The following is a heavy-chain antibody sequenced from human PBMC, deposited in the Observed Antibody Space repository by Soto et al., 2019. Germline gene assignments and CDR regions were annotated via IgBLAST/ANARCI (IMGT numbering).Heavy chain of an antibody. CDR3: ALVDNIGEPWPDS. D-gene: IGHD6-19*01. Sequence: QVQLVQSGAEVKKPGASVKVSCKTSGYTFTNYGINWVRQAPGQGLEWMGWISAYNGNTNYAQKLRGRVTMTTDTSTRTAYMQLRTLSSDDTAVYYCALVDNIGEPWPDSWGQGTLVTVSS. CDR1: GYTFTNYG. CDR2: ISAYNGNT. J-gene: IGHJ4*02. V-gene: IGHV1-18*04.